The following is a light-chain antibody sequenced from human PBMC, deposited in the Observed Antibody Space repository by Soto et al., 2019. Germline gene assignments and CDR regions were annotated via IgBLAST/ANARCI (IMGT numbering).Light chain of an antibody. CDR1: QGISSA. J-gene: IGKJ5*01. CDR3: QQLETYPLT. CDR2: DVF. V-gene: IGKV1-13*02. Sequence: AIQVTQSPSSLSASVGDTVTITCRASQGISSAFAWYQQKPGKVPRLLIYDVFNLQSGVPSRFSGSGSGTDLTLTIIRLQPEDFATYYCQQLETYPLTFGQGTRLDVK.